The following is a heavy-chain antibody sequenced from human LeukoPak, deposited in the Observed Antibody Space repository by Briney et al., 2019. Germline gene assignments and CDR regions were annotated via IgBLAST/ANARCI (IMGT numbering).Heavy chain of an antibody. D-gene: IGHD5-18*01. Sequence: SQTLSLTCTVSGGSISSGDYYWSWIRQPPGKGLDWIGYIYYSGSAYYNPSLKSRVTISVDTSKNQFSLKLSSVTAADTTVYYCARQWGYSYGHFDFWGQGTLVTVSS. J-gene: IGHJ4*02. CDR1: GGSISSGDYY. V-gene: IGHV4-30-4*01. CDR3: ARQWGYSYGHFDF. CDR2: IYYSGSA.